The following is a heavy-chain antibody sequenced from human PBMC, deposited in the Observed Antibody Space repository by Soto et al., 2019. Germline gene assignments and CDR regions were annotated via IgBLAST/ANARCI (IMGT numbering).Heavy chain of an antibody. CDR2: IWYDGSNK. V-gene: IGHV3-33*01. CDR3: AREEDILTGYYGY. D-gene: IGHD3-9*01. CDR1: GFTFSSYG. Sequence: ESGGGVVQPGRSLRLSCAASGFTFSSYGMHWVRQAPGKGLEWVAVIWYDGSNKYYADSVKGRFTISRDNSKNTLYLQMNSLRAEDTAVYYCAREEDILTGYYGYWGQGTLVTVSS. J-gene: IGHJ4*02.